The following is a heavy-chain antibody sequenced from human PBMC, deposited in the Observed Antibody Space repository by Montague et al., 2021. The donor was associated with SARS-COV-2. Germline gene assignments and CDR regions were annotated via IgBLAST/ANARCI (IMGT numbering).Heavy chain of an antibody. CDR2: ISYDGSNK. CDR3: ARAHRYGSGSYLDWFDS. Sequence: SLSLSCAASGFTFSSYAMHWVRQAPGKGLEWVAVISYDGSNKYYADSVKGRFTISRDNSKNTLYLQMNSLRAEDTAVYYCARAHRYGSGSYLDWFDSWGQGTLVTVSS. CDR1: GFTFSSYA. V-gene: IGHV3-30-3*01. D-gene: IGHD3-10*01. J-gene: IGHJ5*01.